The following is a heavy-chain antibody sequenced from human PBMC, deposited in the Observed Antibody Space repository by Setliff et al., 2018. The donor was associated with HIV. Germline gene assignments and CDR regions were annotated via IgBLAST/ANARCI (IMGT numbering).Heavy chain of an antibody. CDR1: GYTLTELS. CDR2: INTNTGNP. D-gene: IGHD5-18*01. CDR3: ARAREDTALDSY. Sequence: ASVKVSCKISGYTLTELSIHWVRQAPGKGLEWMGWINTNTGNPTYAQGFTGRFVFSLDTSVSTAYLQISSLKAEDTAVYYCARAREDTALDSYWGQGTLVTVSS. V-gene: IGHV7-4-1*02. J-gene: IGHJ4*02.